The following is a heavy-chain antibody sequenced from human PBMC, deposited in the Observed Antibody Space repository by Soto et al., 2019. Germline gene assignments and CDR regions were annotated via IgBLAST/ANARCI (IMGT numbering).Heavy chain of an antibody. D-gene: IGHD3-10*01. CDR1: GFTFSSYW. V-gene: IGHV3-7*01. Sequence: LRLSCAASGFTFSSYWMSWVRQAPGKGLEWVANIKQDGSEKYYVDSVKGRFTISRDNAKNSLYLQMNSLRAEDTAVYYCARWFGELFSSGPYYGIDVWGQGTTVTVSS. CDR3: ARWFGELFSSGPYYGIDV. J-gene: IGHJ6*02. CDR2: IKQDGSEK.